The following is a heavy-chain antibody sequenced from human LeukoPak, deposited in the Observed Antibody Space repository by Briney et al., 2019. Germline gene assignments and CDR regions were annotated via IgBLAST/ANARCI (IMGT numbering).Heavy chain of an antibody. CDR2: IYYSGST. V-gene: IGHV4-38-2*01. CDR3: ARRSNGYNV. Sequence: PSETLSLTCAVSGYSISSGFHWGWIRQPPGNGLEWIGSIYYSGSTYYNPALKSRVTISVDTSKNQFSLKLSSVTAADTAVYFCARRSNGYNVWGQGILVTVSS. J-gene: IGHJ4*02. CDR1: GYSISSGFH. D-gene: IGHD5-24*01.